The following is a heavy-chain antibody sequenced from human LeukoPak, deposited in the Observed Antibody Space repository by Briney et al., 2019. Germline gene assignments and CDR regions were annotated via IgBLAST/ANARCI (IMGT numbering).Heavy chain of an antibody. CDR2: INPNSGGT. Sequence: ASVKVSCKASGYTFTDYYMHWVRQAPGRGLGWMGWINPNSGGTNYSQKFQGRVTITRDTAISTAYVEVSRLRADDPAVYYCARGNGWFEPWGQGTLVTVSS. V-gene: IGHV1-2*02. D-gene: IGHD4-11*01. J-gene: IGHJ5*02. CDR3: ARGNGWFEP. CDR1: GYTFTDYY.